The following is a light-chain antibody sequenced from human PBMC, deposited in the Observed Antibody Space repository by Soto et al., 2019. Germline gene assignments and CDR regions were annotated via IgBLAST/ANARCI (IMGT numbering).Light chain of an antibody. V-gene: IGKV3-20*01. Sequence: EIVLTQSPGTLSLSPGERATLSCRASQSVGSNYLAWYQQKPGQAPRLLIYGASSRASGIPDRFSGSGSGTDFTLTISRLEPEGFAVYYCQQYGSSPPYTFGQGTKLEIK. J-gene: IGKJ2*01. CDR2: GAS. CDR1: QSVGSNY. CDR3: QQYGSSPPYT.